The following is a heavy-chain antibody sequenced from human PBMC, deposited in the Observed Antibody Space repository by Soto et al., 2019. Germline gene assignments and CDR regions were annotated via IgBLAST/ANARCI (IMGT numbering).Heavy chain of an antibody. CDR2: IIPIFSTP. CDR3: ARESPRRPMRTARKYYDFWGAYDRHTQEQDYFYSFGMDV. J-gene: IGHJ6*02. D-gene: IGHD3-3*01. V-gene: IGHV1-69*13. Sequence: SVKVSCKASGGTFNSYGINWVRQAPGQGLEWMGGIIPIFSTPNYAQKFQGRVTLSADEFTSTAYMELTSLRSEDTAVYYCARESPRRPMRTARKYYDFWGAYDRHTQEQDYFYSFGMDVWGQGTTVTVSS. CDR1: GGTFNSYG.